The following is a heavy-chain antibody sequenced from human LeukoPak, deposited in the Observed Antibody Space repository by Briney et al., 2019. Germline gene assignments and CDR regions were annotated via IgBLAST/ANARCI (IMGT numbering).Heavy chain of an antibody. Sequence: SETLSLTCAVYGGSFSGYYWSWIRQPPGKGLEWIGEINHSGSTNYNPSLKSRVTISVDTSKNQFSLKVISMTAADTAAYYCTRSVVYGLKRIWARGKMATV. CDR2: INHSGST. CDR3: TRSVVYGLKRI. V-gene: IGHV4-34*01. J-gene: IGHJ3*01. D-gene: IGHD3-10*01. CDR1: GGSFSGYY.